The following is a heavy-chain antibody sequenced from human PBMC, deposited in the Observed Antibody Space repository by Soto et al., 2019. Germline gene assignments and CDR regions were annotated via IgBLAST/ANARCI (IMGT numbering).Heavy chain of an antibody. D-gene: IGHD2-2*01. CDR3: ARRYCISTSGHYYGMDV. Sequence: QVKLVQSGAEVKKPGSSVKVSCKASGGTFSTYTVSWVRQAPGQGLEWMGGIIPIFRTANYAQKFQGRVTVTADESTSTAYMELSSLRSEDKAVYYCARRYCISTSGHYYGMDVWGQGTTVTVSS. CDR1: GGTFSTYT. V-gene: IGHV1-69*12. J-gene: IGHJ6*02. CDR2: IIPIFRTA.